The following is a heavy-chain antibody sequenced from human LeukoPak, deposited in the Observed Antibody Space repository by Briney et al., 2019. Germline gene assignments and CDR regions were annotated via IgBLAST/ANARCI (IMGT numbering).Heavy chain of an antibody. D-gene: IGHD2-2*01. CDR3: ARDLALGYCPSSSCSSPLFDY. CDR1: GGSISSYY. CDR2: IHTTGGT. J-gene: IGHJ4*02. V-gene: IGHV4-4*07. Sequence: SETLSLTCTVSGGSISSYYWSWIRQPAGKGLEWIGRIHTTGGTRYNPSLKSRITMSLDASKNQFTLKLSSVTAADTAVYYCARDLALGYCPSSSCSSPLFDYWGQGTLVTVSS.